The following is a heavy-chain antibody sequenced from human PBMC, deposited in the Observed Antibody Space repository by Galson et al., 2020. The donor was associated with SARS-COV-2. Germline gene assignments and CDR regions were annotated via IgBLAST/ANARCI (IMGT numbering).Heavy chain of an antibody. V-gene: IGHV3-53*01. CDR1: GFTVSSNY. J-gene: IGHJ4*02. CDR3: ARGEWLRILFDY. CDR2: IYAGGST. D-gene: IGHD5-12*01. Sequence: GGSLRLSCEASGFTVSSNYMSWVRQAPGKGLEWFSVIYAGGSTYYADSVKGRFTISRDNSKNTLYLQMNSLRAEDTAMYYCARGEWLRILFDYWGQGTLVTVSS.